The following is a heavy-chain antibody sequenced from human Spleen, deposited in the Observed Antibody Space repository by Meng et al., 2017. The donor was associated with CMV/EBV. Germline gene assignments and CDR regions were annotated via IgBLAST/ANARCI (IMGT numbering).Heavy chain of an antibody. J-gene: IGHJ4*02. D-gene: IGHD5-18*01. CDR2: IYWDDDK. CDR3: AHRRGYSYGYDY. Sequence: QITLKDPHPTLVKPTQTPTLTCTFTGFSLSTSGVGVGWIRQPPGNALEWLALIYWDDDKRYTPSLKSRLTITKDTSKHQVVLTMTNLDPVDTATYYCAHRRGYSYGYDYWGQGTLVTVSS. V-gene: IGHV2-5*02. CDR1: GFSLSTSGVG.